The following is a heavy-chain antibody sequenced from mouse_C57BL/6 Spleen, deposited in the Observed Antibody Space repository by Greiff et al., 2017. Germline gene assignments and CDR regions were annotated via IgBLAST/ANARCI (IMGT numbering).Heavy chain of an antibody. CDR2: IHPNSGST. V-gene: IGHV1-64*01. Sequence: VQLQQPGAELVKPGASVKLSCKASGYTFTSYWMHWVKQRPGQGLEWIGMIHPNSGSTNYNEKFKSKATLTVDKSSSTAYMQLSSLTSEDSAVDYCAPLYYGYGEVSFAYWGQGTTLTVSS. D-gene: IGHD2-2*01. CDR3: APLYYGYGEVSFAY. J-gene: IGHJ2*01. CDR1: GYTFTSYW.